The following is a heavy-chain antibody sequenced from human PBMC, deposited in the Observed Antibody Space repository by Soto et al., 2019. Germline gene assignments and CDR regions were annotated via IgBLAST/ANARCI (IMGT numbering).Heavy chain of an antibody. V-gene: IGHV1-69*13. CDR3: ARVPPNDCSGGSCYSSSYYYYGMDG. D-gene: IGHD2-15*01. J-gene: IGHJ6*02. CDR1: GGTFSSYA. CDR2: IIPIFGTA. Sequence: SVKVSCKASGGTFSSYAISWVRQAPGQGLEWMGGIIPIFGTANYAQKFQGRVTITADESTSTAYMELSSLRSEDTAVYYCARVPPNDCSGGSCYSSSYYYYGMDGWGQGTTVTVSS.